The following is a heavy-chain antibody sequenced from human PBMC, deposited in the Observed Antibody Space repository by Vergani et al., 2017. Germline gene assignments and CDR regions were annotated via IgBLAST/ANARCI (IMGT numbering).Heavy chain of an antibody. V-gene: IGHV4-38-2*01. J-gene: IGHJ6*03. CDR3: ARSLVKVPAAKGAYYYYMDV. CDR1: DIISNGHY. D-gene: IGHD2-2*01. Sequence: QVRLQESGPGLVKPSETLSLICDVFDIISNGHYWGWIRQSPEKGLEWIGSLYASGSTYYSPSLKSRVAISIDTSKNHFSLRLSSVTAADTAVYYCARSLVKVPAAKGAYYYYMDVWGKGTTVTVSS. CDR2: LYASGST.